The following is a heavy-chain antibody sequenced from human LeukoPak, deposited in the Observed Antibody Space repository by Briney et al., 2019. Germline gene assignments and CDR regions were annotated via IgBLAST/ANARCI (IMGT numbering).Heavy chain of an antibody. CDR2: IYTSGST. Sequence: PSETLSLTCTVSGGSISSYYWSWIRQPAGKGLEWIGRIYTSGSTNYNPSLKGRVTMSVDTSKNQFSLKLSSVTAADTAVYYCARSGAGITMIGNWFDPWGQGTLVTVSS. D-gene: IGHD3-22*01. V-gene: IGHV4-4*07. CDR3: ARSGAGITMIGNWFDP. CDR1: GGSISSYY. J-gene: IGHJ5*02.